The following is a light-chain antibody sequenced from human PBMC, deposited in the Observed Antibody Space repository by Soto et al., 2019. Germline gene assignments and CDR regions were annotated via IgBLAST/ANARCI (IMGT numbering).Light chain of an antibody. V-gene: IGKV3D-20*02. CDR3: QQLNNYPRT. Sequence: EIVLTQSPGTLSLSPGERATLSCRASQSVSSYYLAWYQQKPGQAPRLLIYAASSRATGIPDRFSGGGSGTEFTLTISSLQSEDFATYYCQQLNNYPRTFGQGTKVDI. J-gene: IGKJ1*01. CDR2: AAS. CDR1: QSVSSYY.